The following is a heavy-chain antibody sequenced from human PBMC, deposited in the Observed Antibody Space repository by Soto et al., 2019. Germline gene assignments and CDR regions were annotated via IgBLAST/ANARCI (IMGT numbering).Heavy chain of an antibody. CDR3: ARELIVVVPAAIRAQEDTDYYGMDV. J-gene: IGHJ6*02. CDR2: ISYDGSNK. CDR1: GFTFSSYA. D-gene: IGHD2-2*02. V-gene: IGHV3-30-3*01. Sequence: SLRLSCAASGFTFSSYAMHWVRQAPGKGLEWVAVISYDGSNKYYADSVKGRFTISRDNSKNTLYLQMNSLRAEDTAVYYCARELIVVVPAAIRAQEDTDYYGMDVWGQGTTVTVSS.